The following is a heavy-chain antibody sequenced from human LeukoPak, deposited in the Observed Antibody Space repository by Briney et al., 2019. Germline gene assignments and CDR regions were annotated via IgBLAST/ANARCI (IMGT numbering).Heavy chain of an antibody. Sequence: GGSLRLSCAASGDTFGRYWMSWVRQAPGKGLEWVTFIRYDGSNKYYADSVKGRFIISRDNSKNTLYLQMNSLRAEDTAVYYCAKDTVKVTTIRRVPHYMDVWGKGTTVTISS. CDR1: GDTFGRYW. J-gene: IGHJ6*03. CDR3: AKDTVKVTTIRRVPHYMDV. CDR2: IRYDGSNK. D-gene: IGHD5-12*01. V-gene: IGHV3-30*02.